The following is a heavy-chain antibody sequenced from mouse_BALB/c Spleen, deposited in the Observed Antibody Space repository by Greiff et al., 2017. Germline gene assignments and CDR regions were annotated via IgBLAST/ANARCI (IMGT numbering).Heavy chain of an antibody. V-gene: IGHV5-6-3*01. CDR1: GFTFSSYG. D-gene: IGHD2-3*01. CDR2: INSNGGST. Sequence: DVQLVESGGGLVQPGGSLKLSCAASGFTFSSYGMSWVRQTPDKRLELVATINSNGGSTYYPDSVKGRFTISRDNAKNTLYLQMSSLKSEDTAMYYCARDRWLLGAWFAYWGQGTLVTVSA. J-gene: IGHJ3*01. CDR3: ARDRWLLGAWFAY.